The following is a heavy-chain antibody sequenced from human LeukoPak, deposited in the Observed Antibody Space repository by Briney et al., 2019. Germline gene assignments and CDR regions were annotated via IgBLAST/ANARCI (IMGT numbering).Heavy chain of an antibody. CDR1: GFTFSSYA. V-gene: IGHV3-23*01. Sequence: GGSLRLSCAASGFTFSSYAMSWVRQAPGKGPEWVSTFGRSGSDTYYSDSVKGRFTIVRDNSKNTLYLQMNRLRNEDTAVYYCAKGSLGSWYYFDYWGQGTLVTVSS. J-gene: IGHJ4*02. CDR3: AKGSLGSWYYFDY. CDR2: FGRSGSDT. D-gene: IGHD6-13*01.